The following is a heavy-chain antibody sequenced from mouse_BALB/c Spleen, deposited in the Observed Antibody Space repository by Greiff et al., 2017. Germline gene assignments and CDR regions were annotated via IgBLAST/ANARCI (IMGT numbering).Heavy chain of an antibody. J-gene: IGHJ4*01. D-gene: IGHD2-14*01. CDR1: GYSITSDYA. Sequence: EVQRVESGPGLVKPSQSLSLTCTVTGYSITSDYAWNWIRQFPGNKLEWMGYISYSGSTSYNPSLKSRISITRDTSKNQFFLQLNSVTTEDTATYYCCYRYDEGDYAMDYWGQGTSVTVSS. CDR3: CYRYDEGDYAMDY. CDR2: ISYSGST. V-gene: IGHV3-2*02.